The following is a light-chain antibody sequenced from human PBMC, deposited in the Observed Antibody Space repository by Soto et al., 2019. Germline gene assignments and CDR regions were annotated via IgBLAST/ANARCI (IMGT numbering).Light chain of an antibody. Sequence: DIQMTQSPSSLSASVGDRVTITCRASQGISNYLAWSQQKPGKAPKSLIYDASSLRSGVPSKFSGSGFGTEFTLTISSLQPEDFPTYYCQQYSTYPITFGQGTRLEIK. CDR3: QQYSTYPIT. CDR1: QGISNY. V-gene: IGKV1-16*02. CDR2: DAS. J-gene: IGKJ5*01.